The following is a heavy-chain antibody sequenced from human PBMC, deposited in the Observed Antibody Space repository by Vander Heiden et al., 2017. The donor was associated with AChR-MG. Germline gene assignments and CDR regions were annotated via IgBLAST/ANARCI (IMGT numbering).Heavy chain of an antibody. D-gene: IGHD3-16*01. Sequence: QVQLVQSGAEVRKPGASVKVSCKAFGYTFTSFGVSWVRQAPGQGLEWMGWSSAYNGNTHYAQKLQGRVTMTTDTSTSTAYMEVRSLTSDDTAVYYCARDLGDNPGSFFDYWGQGTLVTVSS. CDR3: ARDLGDNPGSFFDY. CDR1: GYTFTSFG. J-gene: IGHJ4*02. V-gene: IGHV1-18*01. CDR2: SSAYNGNT.